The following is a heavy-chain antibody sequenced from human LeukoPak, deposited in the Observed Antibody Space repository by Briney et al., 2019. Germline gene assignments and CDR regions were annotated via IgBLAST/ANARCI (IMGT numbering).Heavy chain of an antibody. CDR2: MSVNNGNT. J-gene: IGHJ3*02. CDR1: GYTFTNYG. V-gene: IGHV1-18*01. Sequence: ASVKVSCNASGYTFTNYGISWVRQAPGQGLEWMGWMSVNNGNTNYAQKFQGRVTMTTDTSASKTYMELRSLRSDDTAVYYCARDRSQGYFDWLLSNTNAFDIWGQGTMVTVSS. D-gene: IGHD3-9*01. CDR3: ARDRSQGYFDWLLSNTNAFDI.